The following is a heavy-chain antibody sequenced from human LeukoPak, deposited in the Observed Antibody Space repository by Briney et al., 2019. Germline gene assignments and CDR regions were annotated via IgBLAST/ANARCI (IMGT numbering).Heavy chain of an antibody. CDR2: IRYDGSNK. CDR1: GFTFSSYG. D-gene: IGHD3-16*02. Sequence: GGSLRLSCAASGFTFSSYGMHWVCQAPGKGLEWVAFIRYDGSNKYYADSVKGRFTISRDNSKNTLYLQMNSLRAEDTAVYYCAKDSNDYVWGSYRYTGYFDYWGQGTLVTVSS. J-gene: IGHJ4*02. V-gene: IGHV3-30*02. CDR3: AKDSNDYVWGSYRYTGYFDY.